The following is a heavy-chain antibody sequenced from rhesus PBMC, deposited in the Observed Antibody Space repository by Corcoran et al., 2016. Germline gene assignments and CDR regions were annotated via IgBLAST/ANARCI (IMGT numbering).Heavy chain of an antibody. J-gene: IGHJ4*01. CDR1: GFTFRTYG. D-gene: IGHD4-29*01. Sequence: EVQLVETGGGLVQPGGCLKLSCTASGFTFRTYGMNWVRQAPGKGLEWVSTISDTGGNTYYADSVKGRFTISRDNSKNTLSLQMNSLRTEDTAVYFCAKDHGGRYPEDWGQGVLVTVSS. V-gene: IGHV3S5*01. CDR3: AKDHGGRYPED. CDR2: ISDTGGNT.